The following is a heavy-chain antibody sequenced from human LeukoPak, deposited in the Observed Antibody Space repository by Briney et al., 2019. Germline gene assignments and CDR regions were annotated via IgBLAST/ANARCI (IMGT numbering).Heavy chain of an antibody. CDR1: GFSFSDFW. Sequence: GGSLRLSCTASGFSFSDFWMHWVRQVPGKGLVWVSARGDGYDTNYADSVRGRFTISRDNAQNTLYLQMISLRTEDTAVYYCASDRVLGSGSLDNWGQGTLVTVSS. V-gene: IGHV3-74*01. CDR2: RGDGYDT. CDR3: ASDRVLGSGSLDN. D-gene: IGHD3-10*01. J-gene: IGHJ4*02.